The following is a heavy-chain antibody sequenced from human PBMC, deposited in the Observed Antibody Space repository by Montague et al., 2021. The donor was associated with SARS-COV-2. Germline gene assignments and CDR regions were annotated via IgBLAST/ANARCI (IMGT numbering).Heavy chain of an antibody. V-gene: IGHV3-74*01. D-gene: IGHD6-19*01. Sequence: SLRLSCAASGFTFSSYWMHWVRQAPGKGLVWVSRINSDGSSTSYADSVKGRFTISRDNAKNTLYLQMNSLRAEDTAVYYCARDLMTSGYSSGWYYYYGMDVWGQGTTVTVSS. CDR2: INSDGSST. J-gene: IGHJ6*02. CDR3: ARDLMTSGYSSGWYYYYGMDV. CDR1: GFTFSSYW.